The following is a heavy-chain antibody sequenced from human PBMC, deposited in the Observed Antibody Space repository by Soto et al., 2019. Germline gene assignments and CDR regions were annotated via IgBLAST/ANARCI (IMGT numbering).Heavy chain of an antibody. CDR1: GFTFNDYW. CDR2: IKQDGGET. CDR3: ARELGYSSSSVPFDY. D-gene: IGHD6-6*01. V-gene: IGHV3-7*01. Sequence: GGSLRLSCAASGFTFNDYWMTWVRQAPGTGLEWVANIKQDGGETYYVDSVKGRFTISSDNARNSLYLQMNSLRAEDTAVYYCARELGYSSSSVPFDYWGQGTLVTVSS. J-gene: IGHJ4*02.